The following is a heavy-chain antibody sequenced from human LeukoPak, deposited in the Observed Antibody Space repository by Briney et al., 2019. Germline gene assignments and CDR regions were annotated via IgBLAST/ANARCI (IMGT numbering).Heavy chain of an antibody. Sequence: GGSLRLSCAASGFTFDDYGMSWVRQAPGKGLEWVSGINWNGGSTGYADSVKGRLTISRDNAKNSLYMQMNSLRATYTALCYRARVSSGSWYSFYYYFFMDVWGEGTTVTVSS. CDR2: INWNGGST. CDR3: ARVSSGSWYSFYYYFFMDV. V-gene: IGHV3-20*04. D-gene: IGHD6-13*01. J-gene: IGHJ6*03. CDR1: GFTFDDYG.